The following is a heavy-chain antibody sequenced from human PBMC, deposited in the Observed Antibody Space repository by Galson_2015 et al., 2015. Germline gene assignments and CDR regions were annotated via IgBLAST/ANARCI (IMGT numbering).Heavy chain of an antibody. V-gene: IGHV3-21*06. D-gene: IGHD3-16*01. Sequence: SLRLSCAASGFTFNTYSMNWARQAPGKGLEWVASISGSGTNIFYSDSLKGRFTISRDNAKNSLFLQVNNVRADDTAVYYCARAALIKGHWFDPWGQGTLVTVSS. CDR3: ARAALIKGHWFDP. CDR2: ISGSGTNI. J-gene: IGHJ5*02. CDR1: GFTFNTYS.